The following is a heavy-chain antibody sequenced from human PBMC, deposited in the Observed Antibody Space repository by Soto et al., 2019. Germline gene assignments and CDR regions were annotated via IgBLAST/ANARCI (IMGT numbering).Heavy chain of an antibody. D-gene: IGHD3-10*01. CDR3: AKAYGSGSYYMFDY. CDR2: IIPIFGTA. V-gene: IGHV1-69*01. Sequence: VKVSCKASGGTFSSYAISWVRQAPGQGLEWMGGIIPIFGTANYAQKFQGRVTITADESTSTAYMELSSLGSEDTAVYYCAKAYGSGSYYMFDYWGQGTLVTVSS. J-gene: IGHJ4*02. CDR1: GGTFSSYA.